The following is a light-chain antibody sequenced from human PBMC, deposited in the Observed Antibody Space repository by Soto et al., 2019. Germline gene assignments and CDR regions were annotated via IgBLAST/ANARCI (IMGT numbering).Light chain of an antibody. V-gene: IGKV3D-20*02. Sequence: EIEITQSPGSLSLSPAPCGCLXCRASQSVSSSYLAWYQQKPGQAPRLLIYGASSRATGIPDRFSGSGSGTDFTLTISSLEPEDFAVYYCQQRSNWPPWTFGQGTRLEIK. J-gene: IGKJ5*01. CDR1: QSVSSSY. CDR2: GAS. CDR3: QQRSNWPPWT.